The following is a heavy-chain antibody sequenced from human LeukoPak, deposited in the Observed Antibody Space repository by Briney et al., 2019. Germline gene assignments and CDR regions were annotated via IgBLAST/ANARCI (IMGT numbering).Heavy chain of an antibody. D-gene: IGHD2-15*01. CDR3: ARDQGYLAFDI. V-gene: IGHV3-21*01. CDR2: ISSSSSYI. CDR1: GFTFSSYS. Sequence: GGSLRLSCAASGFTFSSYSVNWVRQAPGKGLEWVSSISSSSSYIYCADSVKGRFTISRDNAKNSLYLQMNSLRAEDTAVYYCARDQGYLAFDIWGQGTMVTVSS. J-gene: IGHJ3*02.